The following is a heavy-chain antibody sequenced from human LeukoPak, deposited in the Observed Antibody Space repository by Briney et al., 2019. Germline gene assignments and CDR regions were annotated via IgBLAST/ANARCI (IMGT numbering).Heavy chain of an antibody. CDR3: AKDHRDILTGYYTTFDY. Sequence: PGGALRLSCAASGFTFSSYAMSWVRQAPGKGLEWVSAIRDSGSSTHYADSVKGRFTTSRDNSKNTLFLQMNSLRAEDTAVYYCAKDHRDILTGYYTTFDYWGQGTLVTVSS. J-gene: IGHJ4*02. CDR1: GFTFSSYA. CDR2: IRDSGSST. V-gene: IGHV3-23*01. D-gene: IGHD3-9*01.